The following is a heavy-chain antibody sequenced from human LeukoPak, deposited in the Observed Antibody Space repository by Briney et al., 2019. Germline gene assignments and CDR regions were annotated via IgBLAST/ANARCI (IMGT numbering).Heavy chain of an antibody. V-gene: IGHV3-23*01. Sequence: GGSLRLSCAASGFTFSSYAMSWVRQAPGKGQEWVSAISGSGGSTYYADSVKGRFTISRDDSKNTLYLQMNRLRAEDTAVYYCAKADSGGYRGYDSLGSFDYRGQGTLVTVSS. CDR3: AKADSGGYRGYDSLGSFDY. CDR1: GFTFSSYA. CDR2: ISGSGGST. D-gene: IGHD5-12*01. J-gene: IGHJ4*02.